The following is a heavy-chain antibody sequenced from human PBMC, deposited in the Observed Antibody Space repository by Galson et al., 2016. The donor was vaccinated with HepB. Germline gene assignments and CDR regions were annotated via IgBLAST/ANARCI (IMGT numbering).Heavy chain of an antibody. J-gene: IGHJ4*02. CDR1: GGSINGYF. CDR2: VYYNGVT. V-gene: IGHV4-59*03. D-gene: IGHD3-22*01. CDR3: ARYDIRGYYYEI. Sequence: SETLSLTCTVSGGSINGYFWAWIRQPPGKGLEWLGHVYYNGVTSYSPSLWSRVAMSVDMSKNQWSLRLNSMTAADTAFYYCARYDIRGYYYEIWGQGTLVTVSS.